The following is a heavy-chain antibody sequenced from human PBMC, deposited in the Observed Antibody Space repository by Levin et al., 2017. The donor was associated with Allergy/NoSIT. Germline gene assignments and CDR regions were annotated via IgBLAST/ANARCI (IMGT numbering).Heavy chain of an antibody. D-gene: IGHD6-19*01. CDR2: TYYRSKWYN. CDR1: GDSVSSTSAA. Sequence: SQTLSLTCAISGDSVSSTSAAWNWIRQSPSRGLEWLGRTYYRSKWYNDYAVSVKSRITINPDTSKNQFSLQLNSVTPEDTAVYYCARGPRIAVAGRDYYYYGMDVWGQGTTVTVSS. V-gene: IGHV6-1*01. CDR3: ARGPRIAVAGRDYYYYGMDV. J-gene: IGHJ6*02.